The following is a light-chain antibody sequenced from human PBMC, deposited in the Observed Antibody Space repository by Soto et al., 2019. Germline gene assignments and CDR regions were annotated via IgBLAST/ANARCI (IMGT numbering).Light chain of an antibody. CDR2: EVS. J-gene: IGKJ5*01. CDR3: MQSTQLPPT. V-gene: IGKV2D-29*02. CDR1: QSLLHITGETF. Sequence: DVVTTQTPLSLSVAPGQPASISCKSSQSLLHITGETFLFWYPQKPGQSPQLLIYEVSTRVSGVPDRFSGSGSGTDFTLEISRVETDDVGIYYCMQSTQLPPTFGQGTRLEIK.